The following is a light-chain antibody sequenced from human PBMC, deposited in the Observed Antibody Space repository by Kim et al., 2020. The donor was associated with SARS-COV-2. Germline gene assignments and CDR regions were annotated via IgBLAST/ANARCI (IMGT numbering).Light chain of an antibody. V-gene: IGKV1-39*01. CDR3: QQSYISPRT. J-gene: IGKJ3*01. CDR2: AAS. Sequence: DIQMTQSPSSLSASVGDRVTITCRASQNIDSYLNWYQQEPGKAPKLLIYAASTLQSGVPSRFSGSGSGTDFSLTISSLQPEDFATYYCQQSYISPRTFGPGTKVDIK. CDR1: QNIDSY.